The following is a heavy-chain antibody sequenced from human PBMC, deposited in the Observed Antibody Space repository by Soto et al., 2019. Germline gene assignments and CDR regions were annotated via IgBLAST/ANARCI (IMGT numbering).Heavy chain of an antibody. D-gene: IGHD6-19*01. CDR2: ISYDGSDK. Sequence: PGGSLRRTCGDSGFTFSNYGIHWMRQAPGKGLEWVAVISYDGSDKYYADSVKGRFTISRDNSKNTPYVQMNSLRAEDTAVYYCAKDSSGWHLGFDYWGQGTLVTVSS. J-gene: IGHJ4*02. CDR3: AKDSSGWHLGFDY. V-gene: IGHV3-30*18. CDR1: GFTFSNYG.